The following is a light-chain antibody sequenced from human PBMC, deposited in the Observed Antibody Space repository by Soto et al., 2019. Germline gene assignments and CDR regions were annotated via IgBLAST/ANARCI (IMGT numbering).Light chain of an antibody. CDR2: DAT. CDR3: QQSYGTPWT. V-gene: IGKV1-39*01. CDR1: QSISSF. Sequence: DIGLTQSPSSLPAFVGVRLSITCRASQSISSFLNWYVQKAGKAPNLLIFDATTLQSGVPSRCSGSESGTHFTLHISALQAEDFATYYNQQSYGTPWTFGQGTKVQIK. J-gene: IGKJ1*01.